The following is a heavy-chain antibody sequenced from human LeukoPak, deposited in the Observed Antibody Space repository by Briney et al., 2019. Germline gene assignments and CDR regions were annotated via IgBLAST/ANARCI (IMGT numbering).Heavy chain of an antibody. Sequence: GASVKVSCKASGYTFTSYYMHWVRQAPGQGLEWLGIINPNSGNTGYAQKFQGRVTMTRNTSISTAYMELSSLRSEDTAVYYCAREGYDILTGYYNSWGQGTLVTVSS. V-gene: IGHV1-8*02. CDR2: INPNSGNT. J-gene: IGHJ4*02. D-gene: IGHD3-9*01. CDR1: GYTFTSYY. CDR3: AREGYDILTGYYNS.